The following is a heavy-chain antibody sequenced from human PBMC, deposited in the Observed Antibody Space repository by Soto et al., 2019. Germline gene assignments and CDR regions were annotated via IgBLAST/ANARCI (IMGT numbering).Heavy chain of an antibody. CDR3: ASTTQVLRRGAFDI. D-gene: IGHD2-15*01. CDR1: GGSISSYY. Sequence: SLTCTVSGGSISSYYWSWIRQPPGKGLEWIGYIYYSGSTNYNPSLKSRVTISVDTSKSQFSLKLSSVTAADTAVYYCASTTQVLRRGAFDIWGQGTMVTVSS. V-gene: IGHV4-59*01. CDR2: IYYSGST. J-gene: IGHJ3*02.